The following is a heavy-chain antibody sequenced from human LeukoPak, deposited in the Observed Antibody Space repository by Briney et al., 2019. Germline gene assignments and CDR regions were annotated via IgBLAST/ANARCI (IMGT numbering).Heavy chain of an antibody. CDR2: ISSSGRTI. J-gene: IGHJ3*02. D-gene: IGHD6-13*01. V-gene: IGHV3-48*03. Sequence: GGSLRLSCAASGFTFSSYEMNWVRQAPGKGLEWVSYISSSGRTIYYADSVRGRFAISGDSAKSSLYLQMNGLRADDTAVYHCARGTQLNAFDIWGQGTMVTVSS. CDR1: GFTFSSYE. CDR3: ARGTQLNAFDI.